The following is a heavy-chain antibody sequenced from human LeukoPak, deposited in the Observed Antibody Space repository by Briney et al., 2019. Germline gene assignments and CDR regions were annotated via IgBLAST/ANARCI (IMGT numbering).Heavy chain of an antibody. CDR3: ARETGDDAFDI. V-gene: IGHV3-66*01. J-gene: IGHJ3*02. Sequence: PGGSLRLSCAASGFTVSSNYMSWVRQAPGKGLEWVLVIYSGGTTYYTDSVKGRFTISRDNSKQTLYLQMNSLRAEDTAVYYCARETGDDAFDIWGQGTMVTVSS. D-gene: IGHD7-27*01. CDR2: IYSGGTT. CDR1: GFTVSSNY.